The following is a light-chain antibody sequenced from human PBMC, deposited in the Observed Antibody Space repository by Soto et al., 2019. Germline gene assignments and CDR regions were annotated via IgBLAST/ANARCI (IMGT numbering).Light chain of an antibody. CDR1: QGISDY. CDR3: QKYNSARIT. V-gene: IGKV1-27*01. J-gene: IGKJ5*01. CDR2: GAS. Sequence: DIQMTQSPSSLSASVGDRVTITCRASQGISDYFDWYQQKPGKVPKLLIYGASTLQSWVPSRFSGSGSGTDFSLTVSSLQPEDVATYYCQKYNSARITFGQGTRLEIK.